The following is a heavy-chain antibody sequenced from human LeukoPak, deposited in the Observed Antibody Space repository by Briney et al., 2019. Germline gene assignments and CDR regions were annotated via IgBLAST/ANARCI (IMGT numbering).Heavy chain of an antibody. J-gene: IGHJ6*02. V-gene: IGHV1-69*13. D-gene: IGHD4-23*01. CDR1: GGTFSSYA. CDR2: IIPIFGTA. Sequence: ASVKVSCKASGGTFSSYAISWVRQAPGQGLEWMGGIIPIFGTANYAQKFQGRVTITADESTSTAYMELSSLRSEDTAVYYCATASTTVVTPWDYYYGMDVWGQGTTVTVSS. CDR3: ATASTTVVTPWDYYYGMDV.